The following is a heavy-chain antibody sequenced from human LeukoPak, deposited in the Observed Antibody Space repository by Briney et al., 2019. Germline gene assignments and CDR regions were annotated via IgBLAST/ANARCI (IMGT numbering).Heavy chain of an antibody. V-gene: IGHV1-69*01. Sequence: ASVKVSCKASGGTFSSYAISWVRQAPGQGLGWMGGIIPIFGTANYAQKFQGRVTITADESTSTAYMELSSLRSEDTAVYYCARDLGIAAAGTGFDPWGQGTLVTVSS. D-gene: IGHD6-13*01. CDR3: ARDLGIAAAGTGFDP. J-gene: IGHJ5*02. CDR1: GGTFSSYA. CDR2: IIPIFGTA.